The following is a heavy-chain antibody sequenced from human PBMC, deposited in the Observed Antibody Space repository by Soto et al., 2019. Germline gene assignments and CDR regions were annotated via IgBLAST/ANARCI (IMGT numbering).Heavy chain of an antibody. CDR1: GFTFSSYG. J-gene: IGHJ3*02. CDR2: ISYDGSNK. Sequence: PGGSLTLSCAVSGFTFSSYGMHWVWHAPGKGLELVAVISYDGSNKYYSDSVKGRFTISRDNSKNTLYLQMNSLRAEDTAVYYCAKFSEEYITMARGAKYKTQAAFDIWGQGTMDPVSS. D-gene: IGHD3-10*01. V-gene: IGHV3-30*18. CDR3: AKFSEEYITMARGAKYKTQAAFDI.